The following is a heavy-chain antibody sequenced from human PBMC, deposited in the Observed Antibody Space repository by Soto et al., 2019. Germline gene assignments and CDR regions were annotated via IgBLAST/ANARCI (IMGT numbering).Heavy chain of an antibody. V-gene: IGHV4-30-2*01. CDR3: ITSGGGYIPGYGMDV. J-gene: IGHJ6*02. CDR2: IYHSGST. Sequence: SETLSLTCAVSGGSISSGGYSWGWIRQPPGKGLEWIGYIYHSGSTYYNPSLKSRVTISVDRSKNQFSLKLSSVTAADTAVYYCITSGGGYIPGYGMDVWGQGTTVTVSS. CDR1: GGSISSGGYS. D-gene: IGHD5-12*01.